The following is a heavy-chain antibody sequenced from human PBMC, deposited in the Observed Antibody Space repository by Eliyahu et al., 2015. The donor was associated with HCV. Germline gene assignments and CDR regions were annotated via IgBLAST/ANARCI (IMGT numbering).Heavy chain of an antibody. D-gene: IGHD6-13*01. J-gene: IGHJ6*02. CDR3: ARGGIAAAGV. V-gene: IGHV4-59*08. Sequence: QVQLQESGPGLVKPSETLSLTCTVSGGSISSYYXSWIRQPPGKGLEWIGYIYYXGSTNYNPSLKSRVTISVDTSKNQFSLKLSSVTAADTAVYYCARGGIAAAGVWGQGTTVTVSS. CDR2: IYYXGST. CDR1: GGSISSYY.